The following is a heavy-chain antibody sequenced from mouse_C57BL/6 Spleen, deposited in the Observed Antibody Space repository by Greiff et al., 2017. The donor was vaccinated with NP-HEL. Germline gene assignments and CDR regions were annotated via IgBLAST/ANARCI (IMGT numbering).Heavy chain of an antibody. CDR3: LLPWFAY. CDR2: IYPYNDGT. J-gene: IGHJ3*01. V-gene: IGHV1-14*01. CDR1: GYTFTSYV. Sequence: VQLQQSGPELVKPGASVKMSCKASGYTFTSYVMHWVKQKPGQGLEWIGYIYPYNDGTKYNEKFKGKATLTSDKSSSTAYMELSSLTSEDSAVYGLLLPWFAYWGQGTLVTVSA. D-gene: IGHD1-1*01.